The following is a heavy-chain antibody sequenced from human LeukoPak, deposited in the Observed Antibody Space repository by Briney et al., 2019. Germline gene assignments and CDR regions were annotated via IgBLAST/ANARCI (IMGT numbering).Heavy chain of an antibody. V-gene: IGHV1-69*05. CDR3: ARDLGTYYNDY. J-gene: IGHJ4*02. CDR2: IIPIFGTA. CDR1: GGTFSSYA. Sequence: SVKVSCKASGGTFSSYAISWVRQAPGQGREWMGRIIPIFGTANYAQKFQGRVTITTDESTSTAYMELSSLRSEDTAVYYCARDLGTYYNDYWGQGTLITVSS. D-gene: IGHD7-27*01.